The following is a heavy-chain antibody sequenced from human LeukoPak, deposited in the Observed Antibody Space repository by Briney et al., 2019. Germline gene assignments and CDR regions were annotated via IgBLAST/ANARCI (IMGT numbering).Heavy chain of an antibody. V-gene: IGHV3-20*04. CDR1: GFTFDDYG. Sequence: GGSLRLSCEASGFTFDDYGMSWVRQVPGKGLEWVSGINRNGDNTDYADSVEGRFTISRDNAKNSHFLQMNSLRVEDTAFYYCARGFRNGPFDCWGQGTLVTVSS. J-gene: IGHJ4*02. CDR2: INRNGDNT. D-gene: IGHD2-8*01. CDR3: ARGFRNGPFDC.